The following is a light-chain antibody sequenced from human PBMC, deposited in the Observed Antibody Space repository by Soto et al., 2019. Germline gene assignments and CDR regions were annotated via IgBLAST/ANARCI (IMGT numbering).Light chain of an antibody. Sequence: DIQMTQSPSSLSAAVGDRVTITCRASQSISSYLNWYQHKPGKAPKLLIYDESSLQSGVTSRFSGSGSVTDFTLTISSLQPEDFATYCCQQSYIIPRTLGRGTTVEIK. CDR3: QQSYIIPRT. CDR2: DES. CDR1: QSISSY. V-gene: IGKV1-39*01. J-gene: IGKJ4*02.